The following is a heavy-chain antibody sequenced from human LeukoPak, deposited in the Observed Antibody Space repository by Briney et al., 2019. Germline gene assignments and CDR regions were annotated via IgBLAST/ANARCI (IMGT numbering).Heavy chain of an antibody. V-gene: IGHV3-23*01. D-gene: IGHD3-9*01. Sequence: GGSLRLSCAASGFTFSSYAMSWVRQAPGKGLEWVSAISGSGGSTYYADSVKGRFTISRDNSKNTLYLQMNSLRAEDTAVYYCAKEGLSRYFDWILYFDYWGQGTLVTVSS. CDR3: AKEGLSRYFDWILYFDY. CDR2: ISGSGGST. CDR1: GFTFSSYA. J-gene: IGHJ4*02.